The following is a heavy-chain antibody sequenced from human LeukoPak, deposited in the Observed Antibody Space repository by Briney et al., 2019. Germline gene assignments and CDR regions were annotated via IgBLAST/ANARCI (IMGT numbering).Heavy chain of an antibody. J-gene: IGHJ4*01. CDR1: GGTFSSYA. CDR2: INTNSGVT. V-gene: IGHV1-2*02. CDR3: ARDTGFPFFDY. Sequence: GASVKVSCKASGGTFSSYAISWVRQAPGQGPEWLGWINTNSGVTNYAQKFQGRVTLTRDTSISTVYMVLSRLRSDDTAVYYCARDTGFPFFDYWGQGTLVTVSS.